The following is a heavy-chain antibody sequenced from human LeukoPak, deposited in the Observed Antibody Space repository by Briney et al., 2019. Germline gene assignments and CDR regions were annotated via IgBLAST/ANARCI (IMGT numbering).Heavy chain of an antibody. CDR2: ISYSGST. J-gene: IGHJ4*02. Sequence: SETLSLTCTVSGGSISSHYWSWIRQPPGKGLEWIGYISYSGSTKYNPSLKSRVSISVDTSKKQFSLKLSSVTAADTAVYYCARQETGDPELDYWGQGTLVTVSS. CDR3: ARQETGDPELDY. CDR1: GGSISSHY. D-gene: IGHD7-27*01. V-gene: IGHV4-59*08.